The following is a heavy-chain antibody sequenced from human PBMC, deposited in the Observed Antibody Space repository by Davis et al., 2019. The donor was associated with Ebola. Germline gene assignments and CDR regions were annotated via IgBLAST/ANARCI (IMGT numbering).Heavy chain of an antibody. CDR1: SGSVNSNAYS. Sequence: MPSETLSPTCTVASGSVNSNAYSWNWIRQSPEKGLEWIGFIYNRGTTNYNPPLNSRVTISKDTSRNQFSLALRSVTAADTAVYYWAALFSGSYLAYVDVWGKGTTVTVS. D-gene: IGHD1-26*01. J-gene: IGHJ6*03. CDR3: AALFSGSYLAYVDV. CDR2: IYNRGTT. V-gene: IGHV4-61*08.